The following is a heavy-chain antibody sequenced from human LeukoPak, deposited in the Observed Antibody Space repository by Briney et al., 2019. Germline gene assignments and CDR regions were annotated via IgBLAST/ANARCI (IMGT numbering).Heavy chain of an antibody. Sequence: ASVKVSCKASGYTFTGHYIHWVRQAPGQGLEWMGWINPKNAGTNYAQKFQGRVTMTRDTSTGTAYMELSRLRSDDTAVYYCARDPRYVLLWFGELLKPTHFDYWGQGTLVTVSS. J-gene: IGHJ4*02. CDR2: INPKNAGT. V-gene: IGHV1-2*02. CDR3: ARDPRYVLLWFGELLKPTHFDY. CDR1: GYTFTGHY. D-gene: IGHD3-10*01.